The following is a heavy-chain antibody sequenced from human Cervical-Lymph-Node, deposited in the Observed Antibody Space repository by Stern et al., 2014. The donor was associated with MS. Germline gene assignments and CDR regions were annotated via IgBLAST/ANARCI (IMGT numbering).Heavy chain of an antibody. Sequence: QVPLRESGPTLVKPTQTLTLTCTFSGFSLSTSGVGGGWIRQPPGKALEWLALIYWDDDKRYSPSLKSRLTITKDTSKNQVVLTMTNMDPVDTATYYCAHRRRSGWDDAFDIWGQGTMVTVSS. CDR1: GFSLSTSGVG. V-gene: IGHV2-5*02. CDR2: IYWDDDK. J-gene: IGHJ3*02. D-gene: IGHD6-19*01. CDR3: AHRRRSGWDDAFDI.